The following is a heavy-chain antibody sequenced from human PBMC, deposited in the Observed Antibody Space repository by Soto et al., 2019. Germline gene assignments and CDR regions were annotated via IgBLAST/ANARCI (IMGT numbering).Heavy chain of an antibody. CDR1: GGSISSSSYY. CDR3: ARHLRPYGSGSYKKYYYYGMDV. D-gene: IGHD3-10*01. V-gene: IGHV4-39*01. Sequence: SETLSLTWTVSGGSISSSSYYWGWIRQPPGKGLEWIGSIYYSGSTYYNPSLKSRVTISVDTSKNQFSLKLSSVTAADTALYYCARHLRPYGSGSYKKYYYYGMDVWRQGTTVTVSS. J-gene: IGHJ6*02. CDR2: IYYSGST.